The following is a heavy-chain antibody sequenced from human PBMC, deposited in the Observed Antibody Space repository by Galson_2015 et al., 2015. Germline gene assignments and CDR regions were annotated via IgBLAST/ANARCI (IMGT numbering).Heavy chain of an antibody. CDR3: ARGVTRYYYYMDV. CDR2: ISYDGSNK. V-gene: IGHV3-30*01. D-gene: IGHD3-16*01. CDR1: GFTFSSYA. Sequence: SLRLSCAASGFTFSSYAMHWVRQAPGKGLEWVAVISYDGSNKYYADSVKGRFTISRDNSKNTLYLQMNSLRAEDTAVYYCARGVTRYYYYMDVWGKGTTVTVSS. J-gene: IGHJ6*03.